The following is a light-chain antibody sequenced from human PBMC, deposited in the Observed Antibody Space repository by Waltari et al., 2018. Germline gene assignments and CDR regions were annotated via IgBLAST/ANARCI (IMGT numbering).Light chain of an antibody. CDR1: SSDVWIDDL. J-gene: IGLJ2*01. V-gene: IGLV2-23*02. Sequence: QSALTQPASVSGSPGQSITIPCSGTSSDVWIDDLVSWYQPHPGKAPKLMIYEVSKRPSGISDCFSGAKSGNTASLTISGLQAEDEADYYCYSYACAPRVFGGGTKVTVL. CDR3: YSYACAPRV. CDR2: EVS.